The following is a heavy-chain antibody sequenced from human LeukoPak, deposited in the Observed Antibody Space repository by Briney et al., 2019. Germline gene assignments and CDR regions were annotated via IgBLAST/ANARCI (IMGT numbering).Heavy chain of an antibody. Sequence: PGRSLRLSCAASGFTFSSYGMHWVPQSPGKGLEWVAVTWYDGSKTYYADSVKGRFTSSRDNPKNTMYLKMNSLRSEDTAVYYCARDPRGIAVAGTLDYWGQGTQVTVSS. CDR2: TWYDGSKT. J-gene: IGHJ4*02. CDR3: ARDPRGIAVAGTLDY. D-gene: IGHD6-19*01. V-gene: IGHV3-33*01. CDR1: GFTFSSYG.